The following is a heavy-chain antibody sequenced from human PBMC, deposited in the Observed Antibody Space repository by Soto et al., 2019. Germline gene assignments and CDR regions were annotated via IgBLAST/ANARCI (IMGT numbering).Heavy chain of an antibody. Sequence: EVQLLESGGGLVQPGGSLRLSCAASGFTFTIYAMTWVRQAPGKGMEWVSISSGSGSGGSTNYADSVKGRFTISRDNSKNTLYLQMNSLRVEDTAVYYCAKDRDDNRNYVFDYRGQVTLVTVSS. J-gene: IGHJ4*02. CDR3: AKDRDDNRNYVFDY. CDR1: GFTFTIYA. D-gene: IGHD4-4*01. V-gene: IGHV3-23*01. CDR2: SSGSGSGGST.